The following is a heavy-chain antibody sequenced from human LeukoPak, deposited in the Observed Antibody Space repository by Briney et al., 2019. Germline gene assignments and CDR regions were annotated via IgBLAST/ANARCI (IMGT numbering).Heavy chain of an antibody. V-gene: IGHV3-53*01. CDR2: IYSGGRT. J-gene: IGHJ6*02. CDR3: PKTQNGGDCSDPAVYHYYNMDV. D-gene: IGHD2-21*02. Sequence: SHSWSWIRQPPGKGLEWVSVIYSGGRTYYAASVKGRFAISRDNSKNTLYLQMNNLRGDDTAVYFFPKTQNGGDCSDPAVYHYYNMDVWGQGTTVTVSS. CDR1: SHS.